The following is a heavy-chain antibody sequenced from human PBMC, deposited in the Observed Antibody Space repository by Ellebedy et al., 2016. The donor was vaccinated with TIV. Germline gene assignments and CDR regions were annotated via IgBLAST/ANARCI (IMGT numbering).Heavy chain of an antibody. CDR1: GGSLSSSSSY. J-gene: IGHJ4*02. Sequence: SETLSLTCTVSGGSLSSSSSYWGWIRQPPGKGLEWIGYISHSGSTNYNPFLKSRVTISEDTSKNQFSLRVNSVTAADTAVYYCARHTIFGVDFWGQGTLVTVSS. V-gene: IGHV4-61*05. CDR3: ARHTIFGVDF. CDR2: ISHSGST. D-gene: IGHD3-3*01.